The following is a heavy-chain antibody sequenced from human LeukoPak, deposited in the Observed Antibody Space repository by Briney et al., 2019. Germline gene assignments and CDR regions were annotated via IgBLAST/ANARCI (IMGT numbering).Heavy chain of an antibody. CDR3: ARVPNSRSFDY. CDR2: IKQDGGEK. CDR1: GFTFSSYA. V-gene: IGHV3-7*01. Sequence: GGSLRLSCAASGFTFSSYAMHWVRQAPGKGLEWVANIKQDGGEKYYVDSVKGRFTISRDNAKNSLYLQMNSLRAEDTAVYYCARVPNSRSFDYWGQGTLVTVSS. D-gene: IGHD4-23*01. J-gene: IGHJ4*02.